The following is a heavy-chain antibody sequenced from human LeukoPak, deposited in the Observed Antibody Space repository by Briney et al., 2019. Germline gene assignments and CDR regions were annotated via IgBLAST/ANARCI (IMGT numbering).Heavy chain of an antibody. Sequence: ASVKVSCKASGYTFTGYYMHWVRQAPGQGREWMGWINPNSGGTNYAQKFQGRVTMTRDTSISTAYMELSRLRSDDTAVYYCARDPGQYYDILTGYYTPYYFDYWGQGTLVTVSS. CDR2: INPNSGGT. CDR1: GYTFTGYY. V-gene: IGHV1-2*02. J-gene: IGHJ4*02. CDR3: ARDPGQYYDILTGYYTPYYFDY. D-gene: IGHD3-9*01.